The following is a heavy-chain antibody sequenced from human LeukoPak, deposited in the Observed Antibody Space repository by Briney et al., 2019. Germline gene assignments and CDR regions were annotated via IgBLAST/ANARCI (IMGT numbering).Heavy chain of an antibody. V-gene: IGHV3-7*01. CDR1: GFTFSSYS. D-gene: IGHD6-6*01. Sequence: GGSLRLSCAASGFTFSSYSMNWFRQTPGKGLEWVAKIKADGGEKDHVASVKGRFTISRDNAKNSLYLQMNSLRVEDTAVYYCARGGAARPDFWGQGSLVTVSS. J-gene: IGHJ4*02. CDR3: ARGGAARPDF. CDR2: IKADGGEK.